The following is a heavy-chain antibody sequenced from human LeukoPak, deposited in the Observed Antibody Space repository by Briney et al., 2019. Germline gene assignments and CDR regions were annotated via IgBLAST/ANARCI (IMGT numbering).Heavy chain of an antibody. CDR3: AREGQQWLAYYYYYYMDV. V-gene: IGHV4-34*01. Sequence: SETLSLTCAVYGGSFSGYYWSWIRRPPGKGLEWIGEINHSGSTNYNPSLKSRVTISVDTSKNQFSLKLSSVTAADTAVYYCAREGQQWLAYYYYYYMDVWGKGTTVTISS. CDR2: INHSGST. CDR1: GGSFSGYY. J-gene: IGHJ6*03. D-gene: IGHD6-19*01.